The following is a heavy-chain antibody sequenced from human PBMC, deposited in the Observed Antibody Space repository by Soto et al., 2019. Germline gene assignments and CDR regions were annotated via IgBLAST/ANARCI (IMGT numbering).Heavy chain of an antibody. V-gene: IGHV4-59*01. CDR3: AREVGATFDY. J-gene: IGHJ4*02. CDR2: IYYSGST. D-gene: IGHD1-26*01. Sequence: SETLSLTCTVSGGSISSYYWSWIRQPPGKGLEWIGYIYYSGSTNYNPSLKSRVTISVDTSKNQFSLKLSSVTAADTAVYYCAREVGATFDYWGQGTLVTVSS. CDR1: GGSISSYY.